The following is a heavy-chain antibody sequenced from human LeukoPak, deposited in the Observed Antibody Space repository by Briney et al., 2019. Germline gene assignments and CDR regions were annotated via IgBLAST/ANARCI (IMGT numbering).Heavy chain of an antibody. CDR1: GGSITRSGFF. V-gene: IGHV4-39*01. CDR2: VSYAGST. D-gene: IGHD3-22*01. J-gene: IGHJ4*02. CDR3: ATRSDVVTDAAPTGPPSDY. Sequence: SETLSLTCTVSGGSITRSGFFREWIRQPPGKGLEWLGTVSYAGSTYFNPSLRSRVTISVDTSKNQFYLKVTSVTAADTAVYYCATRSDVVTDAAPTGPPSDYWGQGTLVTVSS.